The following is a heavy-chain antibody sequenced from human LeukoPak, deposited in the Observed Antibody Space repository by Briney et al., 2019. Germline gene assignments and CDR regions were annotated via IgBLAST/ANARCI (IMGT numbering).Heavy chain of an antibody. D-gene: IGHD4/OR15-4a*01. V-gene: IGHV1-69*05. CDR2: IIPIFGTA. J-gene: IGHJ4*02. CDR3: ARGADTGALLDY. Sequence: SVKVSCKASGGTFSSYAISWVRQAPGQGLEWMGGIIPIFGTANYAQKFQGRVTITTDESTSTAYMELSSLRSVDTAVYYCARGADTGALLDYWGQGTLVTVSS. CDR1: GGTFSSYA.